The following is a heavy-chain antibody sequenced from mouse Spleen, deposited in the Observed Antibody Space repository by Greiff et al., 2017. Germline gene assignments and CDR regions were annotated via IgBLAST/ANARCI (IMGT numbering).Heavy chain of an antibody. CDR3: ASSFYGYDLDY. J-gene: IGHJ2*01. CDR2: IDPEDGET. Sequence: DVKLVESGAELVKPGASVKLSCTASGFNIKDYYMHWVKQRTEQGLEWIGRIDPEDGETKYAPKFQGKATITADTSSNTAYLQLSSLTSEDTAVYYCASSFYGYDLDYWGQGTTLTVSS. V-gene: IGHV14-2*01. CDR1: GFNIKDYY. D-gene: IGHD2-2*01.